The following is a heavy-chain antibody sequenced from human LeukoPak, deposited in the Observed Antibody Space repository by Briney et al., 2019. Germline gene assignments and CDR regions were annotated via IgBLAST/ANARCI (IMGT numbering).Heavy chain of an antibody. CDR1: GYTFTSYY. CDR2: INPSGGST. CDR3: ARSVQLLYYFDY. D-gene: IGHD5-18*01. J-gene: IGHJ4*02. V-gene: IGHV1-46*01. Sequence: EASVKVSCKASGYTFTSYYMHWVRQAPGQGLEWMGIINPSGGSTSYAQKFQGRVTMTRDMSTSTVYMELSSLRSEDTAVYYCARSVQLLYYFDYWGQGTLVTVSS.